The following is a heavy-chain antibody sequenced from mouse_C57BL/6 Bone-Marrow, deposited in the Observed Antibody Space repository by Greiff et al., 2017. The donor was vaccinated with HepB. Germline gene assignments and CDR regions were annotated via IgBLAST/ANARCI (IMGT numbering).Heavy chain of an antibody. V-gene: IGHV14-1*01. CDR3: TTAVITRDFDY. CDR1: GFNIKDYY. Sequence: EVQLQQSGAELVRPGASVKLSCTASGFNIKDYYMHWVKQRPEQGLEWIGRIDPEDGDTAYAPKFQGKATMTADTSSNTAYLQLSSLTSEDTAVYYCTTAVITRDFDYWGQGTTLTVAS. CDR2: IDPEDGDT. J-gene: IGHJ2*01. D-gene: IGHD1-1*01.